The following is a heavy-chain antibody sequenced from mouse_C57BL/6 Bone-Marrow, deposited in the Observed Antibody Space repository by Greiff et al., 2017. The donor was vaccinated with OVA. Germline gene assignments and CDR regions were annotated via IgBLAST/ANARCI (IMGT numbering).Heavy chain of an antibody. Sequence: EVQLQQSGPELVKPGASVKISCKASGYTFTDYYMNWVKQSHGKSLEWIGDINPNNGGTSYNQKFKGKATLTVDKSSSTAYMELRSLTSEDSAVYYCARSPSWYFDVWGTGTTVTVSS. CDR2: INPNNGGT. CDR1: GYTFTDYY. V-gene: IGHV1-26*01. CDR3: ARSPSWYFDV. J-gene: IGHJ1*03.